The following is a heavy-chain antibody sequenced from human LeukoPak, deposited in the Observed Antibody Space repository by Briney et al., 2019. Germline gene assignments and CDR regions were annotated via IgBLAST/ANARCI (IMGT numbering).Heavy chain of an antibody. J-gene: IGHJ6*03. V-gene: IGHV3-74*01. CDR3: ARNYGDNYYYYYMDV. D-gene: IGHD4-17*01. Sequence: PGGSLRLSCAASGFTFSSYWMHWVRQAPGKGLVWVSRINSDGSGTNYADSVKGRFTISRDNAKNSLYLQMNSLRAEDTAVYYCARNYGDNYYYYYMDVWGKGTTVTVSS. CDR1: GFTFSSYW. CDR2: INSDGSGT.